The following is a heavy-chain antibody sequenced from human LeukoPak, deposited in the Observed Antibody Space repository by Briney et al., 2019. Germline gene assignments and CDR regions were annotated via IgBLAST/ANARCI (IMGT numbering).Heavy chain of an antibody. J-gene: IGHJ5*02. D-gene: IGHD3-10*01. CDR1: GFTFNIYS. CDR3: ARESRYYGSGSSKAPNWFDP. CDR2: ISSSSSTI. Sequence: GGSLRLSCAASGFTFNIYSMHWVRQAPGKGLEWVSYISSSSSTIYYADSVKGRFTISRDNAKNSLYLQMNSLRAEDTAVYYCARESRYYGSGSSKAPNWFDPWGQGTLVTVSS. V-gene: IGHV3-48*04.